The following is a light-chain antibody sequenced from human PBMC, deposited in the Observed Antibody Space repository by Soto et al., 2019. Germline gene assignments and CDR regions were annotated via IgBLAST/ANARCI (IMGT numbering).Light chain of an antibody. CDR2: DAS. CDR3: QHRSNWPRT. Sequence: IVLTQSPATLSLSPGERATLSCRASQSVSTYLAWYQQKPGQAPRLLLYDASNRATGIPARFSGSGSGTDFALTISSLEPEDFAVYYCQHRSNWPRTFGQGTKLEIK. CDR1: QSVSTY. J-gene: IGKJ2*01. V-gene: IGKV3-11*01.